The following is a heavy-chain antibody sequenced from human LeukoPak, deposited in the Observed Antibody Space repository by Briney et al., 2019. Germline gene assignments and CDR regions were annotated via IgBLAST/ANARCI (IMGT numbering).Heavy chain of an antibody. D-gene: IGHD2-21*01. Sequence: AGGSLRLSCAASGFTFSSHAMSWVRQAPGKGLEWVSAISGSGGSTYYADSVKGRFTISRDNSKNTLYLQMNSLRAEDTAVYYCANVVVIAIPTDYWGQGTLVTVSS. V-gene: IGHV3-23*01. CDR3: ANVVVIAIPTDY. CDR2: ISGSGGST. J-gene: IGHJ4*02. CDR1: GFTFSSHA.